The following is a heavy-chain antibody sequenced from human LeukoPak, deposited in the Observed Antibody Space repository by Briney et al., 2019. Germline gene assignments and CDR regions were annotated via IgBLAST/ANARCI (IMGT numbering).Heavy chain of an antibody. D-gene: IGHD6-6*01. CDR2: IIPIFGTA. J-gene: IGHJ4*02. V-gene: IGHV1-69*01. Sequence: SVKVSCKASGGTFSSYAISWVRQAPGQGLEWMGGIIPIFGTANCAQKFQGRVTITADESTSTAYMELSSLRSEDTAVYYCARDREYSSSSLNYWGQGTLVTVSS. CDR3: ARDREYSSSSLNY. CDR1: GGTFSSYA.